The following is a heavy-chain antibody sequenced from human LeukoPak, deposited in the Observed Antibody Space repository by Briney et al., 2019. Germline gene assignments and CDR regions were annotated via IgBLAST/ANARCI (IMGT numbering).Heavy chain of an antibody. CDR3: AKDNHWSYYDFWSGYFHLSNWFDP. V-gene: IGHV3-9*01. Sequence: QPGGSLRLSCAASGFTFEDYAMHWVRQAPGKGLEWVSGISWNSGSIGYADSVKGRFTISRDNAKNTLYLQMNSLRAEDTAVYYCAKDNHWSYYDFWSGYFHLSNWFDPWGQGTLVTVSS. CDR1: GFTFEDYA. J-gene: IGHJ5*02. D-gene: IGHD3-3*01. CDR2: ISWNSGSI.